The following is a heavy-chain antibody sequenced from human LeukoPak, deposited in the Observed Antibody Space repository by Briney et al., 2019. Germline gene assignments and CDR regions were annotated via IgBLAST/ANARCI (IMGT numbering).Heavy chain of an antibody. CDR3: ARPSLYSSSWYGY. CDR1: GFTVSNNY. V-gene: IGHV3-53*01. J-gene: IGHJ4*02. Sequence: GGSLRLSCAASGFTVSNNYMSWVRQAPGKGLEWVSLITGSGGRRKYADSVKGRFTISRDNSRNTLHLQMDSLRAEDTAVYYCARPSLYSSSWYGYWGQGTLVTVSS. D-gene: IGHD6-13*01. CDR2: ITGSGGRR.